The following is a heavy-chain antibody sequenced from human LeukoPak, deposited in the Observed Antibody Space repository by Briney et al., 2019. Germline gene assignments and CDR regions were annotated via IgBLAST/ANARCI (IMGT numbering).Heavy chain of an antibody. D-gene: IGHD3-10*01. CDR3: ARDQSGLWFGDGEYHFDY. Sequence: GRSLRLSCAASGFTFSSYGMHWVRQAPGKGLEWVAVIWYDGSNEYYADSVKGRFTISRDNSKNTLYLQMNSLRAEDTAVYYCARDQSGLWFGDGEYHFDYWGQGTLVTVSS. CDR2: IWYDGSNE. J-gene: IGHJ4*02. CDR1: GFTFSSYG. V-gene: IGHV3-33*01.